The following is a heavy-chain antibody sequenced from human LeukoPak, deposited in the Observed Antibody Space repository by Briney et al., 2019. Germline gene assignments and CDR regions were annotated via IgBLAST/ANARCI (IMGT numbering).Heavy chain of an antibody. J-gene: IGHJ4*02. CDR3: AKGELVQSPFDY. Sequence: PGGPLRLSCAASGFTLRYFGMSWVRQAPGKGLEWVSSISDSGGNTYYADSVKSRFTISRDNSRNTVSLQMNSLRAEDTALYYCAKGELVQSPFDYWGQGTLVTVSS. CDR1: GFTLRYFG. V-gene: IGHV3-23*01. CDR2: ISDSGGNT.